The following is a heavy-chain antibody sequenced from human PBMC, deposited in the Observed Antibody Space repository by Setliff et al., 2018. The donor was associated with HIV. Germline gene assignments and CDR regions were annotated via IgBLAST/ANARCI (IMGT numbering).Heavy chain of an antibody. CDR3: ARDPAVASREVAFDI. Sequence: TLSLTCTVSGGSISSGNNYWSWIRQPPGKGPEWIAYIYYSGNTYYNPSLKSRATISVDTSKNQFSLKLNSVTVADTAVYYCARDPAVASREVAFDIWGQGTMVTVSS. V-gene: IGHV4-30-4*08. CDR1: GGSISSGNNY. D-gene: IGHD2-21*01. CDR2: IYYSGNT. J-gene: IGHJ3*02.